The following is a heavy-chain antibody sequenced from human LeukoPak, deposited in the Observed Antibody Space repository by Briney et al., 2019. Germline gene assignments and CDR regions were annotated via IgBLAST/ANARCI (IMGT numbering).Heavy chain of an antibody. J-gene: IGHJ4*02. D-gene: IGHD5-18*01. CDR3: AKDQGYSYGYVSY. Sequence: GRSLRLSCAASGFTFSSYGMHWVRQAPGKGLEWVAVISYDGSNKYYADSVKGRFTISRDNSKNTLYLQMNSLRPEDTAVYYCAKDQGYSYGYVSYWGRGTLVTVSS. V-gene: IGHV3-30*18. CDR1: GFTFSSYG. CDR2: ISYDGSNK.